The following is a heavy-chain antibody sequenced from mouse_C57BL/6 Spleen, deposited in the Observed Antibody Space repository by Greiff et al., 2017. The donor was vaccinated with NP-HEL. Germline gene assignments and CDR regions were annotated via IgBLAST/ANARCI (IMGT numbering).Heavy chain of an antibody. D-gene: IGHD4-1*01. V-gene: IGHV5-17*01. CDR3: ARNWDDYFDY. CDR1: GFTFSDYG. J-gene: IGHJ2*01. Sequence: VQLKESGGGLVKPGGSLKLSCAASGFTFSDYGMHWVRQAPEKGLEWVAYISSGSSTIYYADTVKGRFTISRDNAKNTLFLQMTSLRSEDTAMYYCARNWDDYFDYWGQGTTLTVSS. CDR2: ISSGSSTI.